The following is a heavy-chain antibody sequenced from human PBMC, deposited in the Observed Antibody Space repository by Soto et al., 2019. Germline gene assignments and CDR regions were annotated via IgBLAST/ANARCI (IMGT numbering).Heavy chain of an antibody. CDR3: ARSVRGPPLLRLYCSGGSCSRNPFDY. CDR1: GGSFSWYY. Sequence: SSETRSLTWAVYGGSFSWYYWSWIRQPPGKGLGWMGEINHSGSTNYNPSLKSRVTISVDTSKNQFSLKLSSVTAADTAVYYCARSVRGPPLLRLYCSGGSCSRNPFDYWGQGTLVTVSS. V-gene: IGHV4-34*01. D-gene: IGHD2-15*01. CDR2: INHSGST. J-gene: IGHJ4*02.